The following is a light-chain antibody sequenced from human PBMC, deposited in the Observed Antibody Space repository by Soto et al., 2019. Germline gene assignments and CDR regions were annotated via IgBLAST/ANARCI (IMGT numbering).Light chain of an antibody. CDR1: QSISSW. J-gene: IGKJ1*01. Sequence: DIQMTQSPSTLSASVGDRVTITCRASQSISSWLAWYQQKPGKAPKLLIYDASSLESGVPSRFSGSETGTEFALTISSLQPDDFATYYCQQYNSYSWTFGQGTKREIK. CDR2: DAS. V-gene: IGKV1-5*01. CDR3: QQYNSYSWT.